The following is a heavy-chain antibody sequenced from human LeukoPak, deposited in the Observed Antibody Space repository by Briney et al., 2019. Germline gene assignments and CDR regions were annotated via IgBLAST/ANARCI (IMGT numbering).Heavy chain of an antibody. CDR2: ISTTTGYT. Sequence: GGSLRLSCAASGFTVSTNCMTWVRQAPGKGLEWVSYISTTTGYTNYADSVKGRFSISRDNAKNSLSLQMNSLRAEDTALYYCARARLATGYYFDCWGQGTLVTVSS. J-gene: IGHJ4*02. V-gene: IGHV3-11*05. D-gene: IGHD3-9*01. CDR1: GFTVSTNC. CDR3: ARARLATGYYFDC.